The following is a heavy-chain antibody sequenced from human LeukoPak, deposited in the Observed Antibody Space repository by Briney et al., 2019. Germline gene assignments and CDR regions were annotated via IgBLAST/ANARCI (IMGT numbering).Heavy chain of an antibody. CDR2: ISYDGSNK. CDR1: GFTFSSYT. Sequence: GRSLRLSCAASGFTFSSYTMHWVRQAPGKGLEWVAVISYDGSNKYYADSVKGRFTISRDNSKNTLYLQMNSLRAEDTAVYYCARDRRDGYNLFDYWGQGTLVTVSS. V-gene: IGHV3-30-3*01. D-gene: IGHD5-24*01. CDR3: ARDRRDGYNLFDY. J-gene: IGHJ4*02.